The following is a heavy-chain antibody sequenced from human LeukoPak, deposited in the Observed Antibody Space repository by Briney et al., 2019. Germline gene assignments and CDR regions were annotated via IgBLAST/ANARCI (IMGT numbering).Heavy chain of an antibody. D-gene: IGHD3-10*01. CDR2: IIPIFGTA. CDR3: ARAPRARLWFGELLYNWFDP. Sequence: SVKVSCKASGGTFSSYAISWVRQAPGQGLEWMGGIIPIFGTANYAQKFQGRVTITADESTSTAYMELSSLRSEDTAVYYCARAPRARLWFGELLYNWFDPWGQGTLVTVSS. J-gene: IGHJ5*02. V-gene: IGHV1-69*13. CDR1: GGTFSSYA.